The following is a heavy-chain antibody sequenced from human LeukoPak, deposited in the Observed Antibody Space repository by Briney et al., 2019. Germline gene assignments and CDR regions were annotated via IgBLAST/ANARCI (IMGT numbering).Heavy chain of an antibody. J-gene: IGHJ4*02. D-gene: IGHD3-9*01. CDR1: GYTFTGYY. CDR3: ARGASYDILTGYLASPLDY. CDR2: INPNSGGT. Sequence: ASVKVSCKASGYTFTGYYMHWVRQAPGQGLEWMGWINPNSGGTNYAQKFQGWVTMTRDTSISTAYMELSRLRSDDTAVYYCARGASYDILTGYLASPLDYWGQGTLVTVSS. V-gene: IGHV1-2*04.